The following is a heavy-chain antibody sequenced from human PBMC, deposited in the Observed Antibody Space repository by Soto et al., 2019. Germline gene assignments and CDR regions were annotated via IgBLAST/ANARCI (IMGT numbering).Heavy chain of an antibody. CDR1: GFTFTFSA. CDR3: AAGEGSLPDYYYYMDV. J-gene: IGHJ6*03. CDR2: IVVGSGNT. V-gene: IGHV1-58*02. Sequence: GSLVKVSCTASGFTFTFSAMQCVRPARGQRLEWIGWIVVGSGNTNYAQKFQERVTITRDMSTSTAYMELSSLRSEDTAVYYCAAGEGSLPDYYYYMDVWGKGTTVTVS.